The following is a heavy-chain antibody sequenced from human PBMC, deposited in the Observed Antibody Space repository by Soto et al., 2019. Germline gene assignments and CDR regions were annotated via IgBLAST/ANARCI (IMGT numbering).Heavy chain of an antibody. CDR2: IYHSGST. D-gene: IGHD6-19*01. Sequence: SETLSLTCAVSGGSISSSNWWSWVRQPPGKGLEWIGEIYHSGSTNYNPSLKSRGTISVDRSKNQFSLKLSSVTAADTAVYYCARAGGLGAVAVDYWGQGTLVTVSS. CDR1: GGSISSSNW. J-gene: IGHJ4*02. CDR3: ARAGGLGAVAVDY. V-gene: IGHV4-4*02.